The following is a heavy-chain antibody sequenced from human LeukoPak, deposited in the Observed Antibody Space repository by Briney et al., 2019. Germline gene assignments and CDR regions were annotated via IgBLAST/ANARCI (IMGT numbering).Heavy chain of an antibody. J-gene: IGHJ5*02. Sequence: ASVKVSCKASGYTFTSYAMNWVRQAPGQGLEWMGWINTNTGNPTYAQGFTGRFVFSLDTSVSTAYLQISSLKAEDTAVHYCARVPGITIFGVAFDHQSWFDPWGQGTLVTVSS. CDR2: INTNTGNP. CDR3: ARVPGITIFGVAFDHQSWFDP. CDR1: GYTFTSYA. V-gene: IGHV7-4-1*02. D-gene: IGHD3-3*01.